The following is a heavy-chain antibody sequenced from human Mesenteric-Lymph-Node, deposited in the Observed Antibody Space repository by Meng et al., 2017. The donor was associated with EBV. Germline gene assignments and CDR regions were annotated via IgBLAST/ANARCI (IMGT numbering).Heavy chain of an antibody. CDR1: GFNFSNYA. D-gene: IGHD3-10*01. J-gene: IGHJ4*01. V-gene: IGHV3-NL1*01. CDR3: ARDLTSMIRGALGF. Sequence: QVQVVEAGGGVVQPDRSRRLSCAASGFNFSNYAILWVRQAPGKGLEWLSVIYSGGTTYYADSVKGRFTISRDNSKNTLYLQMNSLRADDTAVYYCARDLTSMIRGALGFWGHGTLVTVSS. CDR2: IYSGGTT.